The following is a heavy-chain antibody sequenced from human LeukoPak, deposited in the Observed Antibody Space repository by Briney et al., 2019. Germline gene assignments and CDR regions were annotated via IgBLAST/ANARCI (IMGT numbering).Heavy chain of an antibody. V-gene: IGHV4-59*08. J-gene: IGHJ6*02. CDR3: ARLQVGYCTNGVCPHYYYYGIDV. CDR2: IYYSWST. Sequence: PSDTLSLPCTVCGGFISSYYWSWIRQPPGKGLEWIGYIYYSWSTNYNPSLKSRVTISVDTSKNQFSLKLSSVTASDTAVYYCARLQVGYCTNGVCPHYYYYGIDVWGQGTTVTVSS. D-gene: IGHD2-8*01. CDR1: GGFISSYY.